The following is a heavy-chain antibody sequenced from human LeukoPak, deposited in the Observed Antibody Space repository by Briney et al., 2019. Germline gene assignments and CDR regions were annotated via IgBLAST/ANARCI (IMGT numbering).Heavy chain of an antibody. Sequence: GRSLRLSCAASGFTFSNYAMSWVRQAPGKGLEWVSAISGSASSTYHADSVKGRFTISRDNAMNSLYLQMNTLRPEDTALYYCAKGTQRGNSGWGYFFDQWGQGTLVTVSS. J-gene: IGHJ4*02. CDR3: AKGTQRGNSGWGYFFDQ. CDR2: ISGSASST. V-gene: IGHV3-23*01. D-gene: IGHD6-19*01. CDR1: GFTFSNYA.